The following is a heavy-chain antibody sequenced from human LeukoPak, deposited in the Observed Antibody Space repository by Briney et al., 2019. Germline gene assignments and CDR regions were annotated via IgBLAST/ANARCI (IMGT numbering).Heavy chain of an antibody. D-gene: IGHD2-21*01. J-gene: IGHJ4*02. CDR2: IASDGSST. CDR1: GFTFSSYW. Sequence: GGSLRLSCAASGFTFSSYWMNWVRQAPGKGLVWVSRIASDGSSTTYADSVKGRFSISRDNAKNTLYLQMNSLRVEDTAVYYCARGRPHGDDYWGQGTLVTVSS. CDR3: ARGRPHGDDY. V-gene: IGHV3-74*01.